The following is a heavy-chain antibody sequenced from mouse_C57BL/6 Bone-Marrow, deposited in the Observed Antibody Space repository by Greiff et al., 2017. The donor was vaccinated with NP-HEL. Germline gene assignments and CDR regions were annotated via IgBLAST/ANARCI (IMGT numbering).Heavy chain of an antibody. D-gene: IGHD1-1*02. CDR3: ARSYYGNWYFDV. V-gene: IGHV1-59*01. J-gene: IGHJ1*03. CDR1: GYTFTSYW. Sequence: QVQLQQPGAELVRPGTSVKLSCKASGYTFTSYWMHWVQQRPGQGLEWIGVIDPSDSYTNYNQKFKGKATLTVDTSSSTAYMQLSSLTSEDSAVYYCARSYYGNWYFDVWGTGTTVTVSS. CDR2: IDPSDSYT.